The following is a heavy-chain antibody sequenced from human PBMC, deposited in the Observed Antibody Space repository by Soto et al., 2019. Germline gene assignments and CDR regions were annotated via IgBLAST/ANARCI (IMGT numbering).Heavy chain of an antibody. J-gene: IGHJ3*01. D-gene: IGHD1-1*01. CDR3: ARAYKWRQMSLNVFDL. CDR1: GFIFNAYS. CDR2: ISSSSAA. Sequence: GGSLRLSCAASGFIFNAYSMNWVRQAPGKGLEWVSSISSSSAATYTDSVKGRFTISRDNTRNTLYLDMNSLRVDDTAIYYCARAYKWRQMSLNVFDLWGQGTMVTVS. V-gene: IGHV3-21*01.